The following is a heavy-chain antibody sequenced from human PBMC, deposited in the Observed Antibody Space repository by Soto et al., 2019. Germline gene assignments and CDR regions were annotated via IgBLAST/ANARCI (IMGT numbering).Heavy chain of an antibody. V-gene: IGHV4-4*07. Sequence: QMQLQESGPGLMKPSETLSLTCTVSGASITGSSYGSWIRQPAGKGLEWIGRFSISGTTNYNPSLRGRVNMSADVSKNHFALRLTLVTAADTALYYCARGMPTPGAPAWYYFDSWGQGTLVTVSS. D-gene: IGHD2-8*02. CDR3: ARGMPTPGAPAWYYFDS. CDR1: GASITGSSY. CDR2: FSISGTT. J-gene: IGHJ4*02.